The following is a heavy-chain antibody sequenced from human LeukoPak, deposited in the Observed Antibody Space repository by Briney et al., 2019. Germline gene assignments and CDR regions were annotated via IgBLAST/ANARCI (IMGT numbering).Heavy chain of an antibody. CDR1: GFTFSHYW. D-gene: IGHD4-11*01. J-gene: IGHJ6*03. CDR3: ASLDIDYSYYYYMDV. Sequence: RGSLRLSCAASGFTFSHYWMSWVRQAPGKGLEWVANIKQDGSEKFYVDSVKGRFTISRDNAKNSLYLQMNSLRAEDTAVYYCASLDIDYSYYYYMDVWGKGTTVTVSS. V-gene: IGHV3-7*01. CDR2: IKQDGSEK.